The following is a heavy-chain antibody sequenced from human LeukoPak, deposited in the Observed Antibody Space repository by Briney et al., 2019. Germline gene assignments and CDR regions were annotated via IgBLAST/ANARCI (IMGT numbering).Heavy chain of an antibody. V-gene: IGHV1-8*01. D-gene: IGHD3-10*01. Sequence: ASVKVSCKASGYTFTSYDINWVRQATGQGLEWMGWMNPNSGNTGYAQKFQGRVTMTRNTSISTAYMELSGLRSEDTAVYYCARLWFGELKYYYYGMDVWGQGTTVTVSS. J-gene: IGHJ6*02. CDR2: MNPNSGNT. CDR1: GYTFTSYD. CDR3: ARLWFGELKYYYYGMDV.